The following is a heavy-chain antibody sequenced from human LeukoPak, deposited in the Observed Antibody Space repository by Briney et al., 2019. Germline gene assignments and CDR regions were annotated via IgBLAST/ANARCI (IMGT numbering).Heavy chain of an antibody. D-gene: IGHD6-13*01. V-gene: IGHV4-59*08. Sequence: SETLSLTCTVSGGSLSNYYWSWLRRPPGKGLEWIGYIYYNGGTNYKPSLKSRVTMSVDTSNNQFSLNLSSVTAADTAVYYCARQGRYMAAAGTPNFDYWGQGTLVTVSS. J-gene: IGHJ4*02. CDR1: GGSLSNYY. CDR3: ARQGRYMAAAGTPNFDY. CDR2: IYYNGGT.